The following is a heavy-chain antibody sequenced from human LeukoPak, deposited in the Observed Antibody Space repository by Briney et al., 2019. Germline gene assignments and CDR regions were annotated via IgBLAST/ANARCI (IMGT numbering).Heavy chain of an antibody. V-gene: IGHV3-48*03. CDR2: ISSTGTTI. D-gene: IGHD2-15*01. CDR1: GFTFSSHE. J-gene: IGHJ4*02. CDR3: AREVVDNFDY. Sequence: GGSLRLSCAASGFTFSSHEMHWVRQAPGKGLEWVSYISSTGTTIYYADSVKGRFTISRDNAKNSLYLQMNSLRAEDTAVYYCAREVVDNFDYWGQGTLVTVSS.